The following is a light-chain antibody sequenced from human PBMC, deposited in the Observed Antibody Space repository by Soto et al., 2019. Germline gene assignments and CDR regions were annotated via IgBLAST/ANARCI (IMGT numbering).Light chain of an antibody. CDR2: EVS. V-gene: IGLV2-8*01. J-gene: IGLJ2*01. CDR1: SSDVGEENY. Sequence: QLVLTQPPSASGSPGQSVTITCSGTSSDVGEENYVSWYQQHPGKVPKLILYEVSKRPSGVPDRFSGSRSGNTASLTVSGLQAEDEADYYCASWDDSVSGVLFGVGTKVTVL. CDR3: ASWDDSVSGVL.